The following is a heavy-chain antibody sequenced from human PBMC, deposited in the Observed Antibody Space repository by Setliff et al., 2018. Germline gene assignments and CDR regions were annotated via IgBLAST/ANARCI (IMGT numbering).Heavy chain of an antibody. CDR2: IDPRGSPV. Sequence: GGSLRLSCAASGFTFIDYYMNWIRQTPRKGLEWISHIDPRGSPVDYAAPVRGRFTISRDDSKDTLYLQMDSLKTQDTAVYYCTTGPLIGATRGYWGQGTLVTVSS. J-gene: IGHJ4*02. V-gene: IGHV3-15*04. CDR3: TTGPLIGATRGY. CDR1: GFTFIDYY. D-gene: IGHD1-26*01.